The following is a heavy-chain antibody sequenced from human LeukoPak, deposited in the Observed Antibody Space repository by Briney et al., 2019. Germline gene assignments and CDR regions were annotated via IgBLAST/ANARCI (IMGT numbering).Heavy chain of an antibody. CDR2: INPSDDST. CDR3: ARDTATSRGNSGGEDY. D-gene: IGHD4-23*01. V-gene: IGHV1-46*02. J-gene: IGHJ4*02. CDR1: GYTFNSSY. Sequence: GASVKVSCKASGYTFNSSYMHWVRQAPGQGLEWMGIINPSDDSTRYAQKFQGRVTMTKDTSTNTVYMHLSSLSSDDTAVYYCARDTATSRGNSGGEDYWGQGTLVTVSS.